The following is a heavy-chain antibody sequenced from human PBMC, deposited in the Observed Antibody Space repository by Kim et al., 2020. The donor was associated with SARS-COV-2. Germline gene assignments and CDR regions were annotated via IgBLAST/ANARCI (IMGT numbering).Heavy chain of an antibody. J-gene: IGHJ5*02. D-gene: IGHD6-13*01. V-gene: IGHV7-4-1*02. Sequence: ASVKVSCKASGYTFTSYAMNWVRQAPGQGLEWMGWINTNTGNPTYAQGFTGRFVFSLDTSVSTAYLQISSLKAEDTAVYYCARESTTVNVQQLRGDWFDPWGQGTLVTVSS. CDR1: GYTFTSYA. CDR2: INTNTGNP. CDR3: ARESTTVNVQQLRGDWFDP.